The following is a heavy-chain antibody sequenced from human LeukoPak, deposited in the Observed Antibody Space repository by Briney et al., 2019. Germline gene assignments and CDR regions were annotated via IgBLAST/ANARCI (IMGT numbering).Heavy chain of an antibody. V-gene: IGHV3-30*18. CDR3: AKGLRWFGNFYFNFFDH. CDR1: GFTFSSYG. Sequence: GGTLRLSCAASGFTFSSYGMHWVRQAPGKGLGWVAFISYDGGKRYFADSVKGRFSISRDNSASALFLDMDSLRTEDTAVYFCAKGLRWFGNFYFNFFDHWGQGILVTVSS. CDR2: ISYDGGKR. D-gene: IGHD3-10*01. J-gene: IGHJ4*02.